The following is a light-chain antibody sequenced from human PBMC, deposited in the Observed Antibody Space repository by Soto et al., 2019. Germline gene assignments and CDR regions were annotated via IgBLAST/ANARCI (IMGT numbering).Light chain of an antibody. J-gene: IGKJ2*01. Sequence: TQSPAILSVSPGDRATLSCRASQSINSNLAWYQQRPGQAPRLLISGASTRATGVPARFSGGGSGTEFTLTISSLQSEDFAVYYCQQYNNWPLYTFGQGTK. CDR3: QQYNNWPLYT. CDR2: GAS. CDR1: QSINSN. V-gene: IGKV3-15*01.